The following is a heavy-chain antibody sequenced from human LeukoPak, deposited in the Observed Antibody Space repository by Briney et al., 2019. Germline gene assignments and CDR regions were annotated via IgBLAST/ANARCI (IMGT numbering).Heavy chain of an antibody. V-gene: IGHV3-53*01. D-gene: IGHD3-10*01. J-gene: IGHJ4*02. CDR1: GFTVSSTC. CDR3: ARDLGIDYGSVDN. Sequence: GGSLRLSCAASGFTVSSTCMSWVRQAPGKGLEWVSFIYSGDITYYADSVKGRFTISRDNSKNTLYLQMNSLRAEDTAVYYCARDLGIDYGSVDNWGQGTLVTVSS. CDR2: IYSGDIT.